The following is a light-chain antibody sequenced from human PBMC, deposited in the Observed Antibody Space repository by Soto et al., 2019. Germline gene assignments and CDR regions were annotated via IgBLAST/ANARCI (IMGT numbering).Light chain of an antibody. Sequence: DIQLTQSPSFLSASVGERVTITCRASQGISSSLAWYQQKSGKAPNFLIYAASTLQTGVPSRFSGSGSGTEFTLTISSLQPEDFAAYYCQQLNTYPFTFGPGTKVDIK. CDR2: AAS. CDR1: QGISSS. V-gene: IGKV1-9*01. J-gene: IGKJ3*01. CDR3: QQLNTYPFT.